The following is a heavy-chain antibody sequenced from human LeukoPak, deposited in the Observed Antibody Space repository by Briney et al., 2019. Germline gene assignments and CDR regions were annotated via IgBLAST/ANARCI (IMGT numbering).Heavy chain of an antibody. D-gene: IGHD3-22*01. Sequence: SETLSLTCTVSGDSISSSSYYWVWIRQPPGKGLQWIGSIYYSGSTYYNPSLKSRVTMSVDTSKNQFSLNLSSVTAADTAAYYCARESTYYYDSSGYFDYWGQGSLVTVSS. CDR2: IYYSGST. CDR1: GDSISSSSYY. CDR3: ARESTYYYDSSGYFDY. J-gene: IGHJ4*02. V-gene: IGHV4-39*07.